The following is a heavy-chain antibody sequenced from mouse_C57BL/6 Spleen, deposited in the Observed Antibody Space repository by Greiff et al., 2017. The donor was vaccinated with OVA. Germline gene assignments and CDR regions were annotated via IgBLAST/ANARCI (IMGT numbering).Heavy chain of an antibody. Sequence: VQLQQPGAELVKPGASVKLSCKASGYTFTSYWMHWVKQRPGRGLEWIGRIAPNSGGTKYNEKFKSKATLTVDKPSSTAYMQLSSLTSEDSAVYYCARGGLHYAMDYWGQGTSVTVSS. CDR2: IAPNSGGT. V-gene: IGHV1-72*01. CDR1: GYTFTSYW. J-gene: IGHJ4*01. D-gene: IGHD2-2*01. CDR3: ARGGLHYAMDY.